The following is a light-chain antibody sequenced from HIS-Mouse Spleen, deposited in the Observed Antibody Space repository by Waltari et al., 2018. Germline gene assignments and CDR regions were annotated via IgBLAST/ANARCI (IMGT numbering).Light chain of an antibody. CDR1: QGISSY. CDR2: AAS. J-gene: IGKJ3*01. V-gene: IGKV1-9*01. CDR3: QQLNSYPF. Sequence: DIQLTQSPSFLSASVGDRVTITCRASQGISSYLAWYQQQPGKAPKLLIYAASTLQSGVPARFSGSGSGTEFTLTISSLQPEDFATYYCQQLNSYPFFGPGTKVDIK.